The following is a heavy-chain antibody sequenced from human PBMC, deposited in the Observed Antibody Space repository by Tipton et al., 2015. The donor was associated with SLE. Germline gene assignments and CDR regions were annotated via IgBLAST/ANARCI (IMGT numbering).Heavy chain of an antibody. CDR2: ISSSSSTI. CDR3: ARPTNHGSSLDFQH. Sequence: SLRLSCAASGFTFSSYSMNWVRQAPGRGLEWVSYISSSSSTIYYADSVKGRFTISRDNAKNSLYLQMNGLRAEDTAVYYCARPTNHGSSLDFQHWGQGTLVTVSS. D-gene: IGHD6-13*01. V-gene: IGHV3-48*01. J-gene: IGHJ1*01. CDR1: GFTFSSYS.